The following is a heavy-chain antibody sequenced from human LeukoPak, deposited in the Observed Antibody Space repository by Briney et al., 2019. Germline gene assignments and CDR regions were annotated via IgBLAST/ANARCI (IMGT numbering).Heavy chain of an antibody. D-gene: IGHD6-19*01. J-gene: IGHJ4*02. Sequence: PGGSLRLSCAASGFTFSSHSMNWVRQAPGKGLEWVSYISSSSSTIYYADSVKGRFTISRDNAKNSLYLQMNSLRAEDTAVYYCARSEQWLVRYFDYWGQGTLVTVSS. V-gene: IGHV3-48*01. CDR1: GFTFSSHS. CDR3: ARSEQWLVRYFDY. CDR2: ISSSSSTI.